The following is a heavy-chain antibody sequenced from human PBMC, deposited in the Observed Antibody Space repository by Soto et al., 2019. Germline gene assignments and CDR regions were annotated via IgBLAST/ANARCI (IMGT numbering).Heavy chain of an antibody. Sequence: ASVKVSCKASGYTFSDYVISWVRQAPGQGLEWMGCFNGNNGHTYCAQKFQGRVTMTTDTSTNTAYMELRSLTSDDTAVYYCGREWCSATRRYGVDYWGQGTLVTVSS. CDR2: FNGNNGHT. J-gene: IGHJ4*02. CDR1: GYTFSDYV. V-gene: IGHV1-18*01. CDR3: GREWCSATRRYGVDY. D-gene: IGHD2-8*02.